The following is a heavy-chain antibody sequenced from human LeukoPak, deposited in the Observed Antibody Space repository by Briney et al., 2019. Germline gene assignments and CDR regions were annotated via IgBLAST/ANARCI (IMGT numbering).Heavy chain of an antibody. CDR1: GDSITSGDYY. V-gene: IGHV4-61*02. CDR2: VVAGGRT. D-gene: IGHD3-3*01. J-gene: IGHJ4*02. Sequence: SETLSLTCTVSGDSITSGDYYWNWLRQPAGKGLEWIGRVVAGGRTLYNPSLRRRVSISTDTSKNQVSLKLTSVTAADPAVYFCARGGAIFTFFESWGQGTLVTVSS. CDR3: ARGGAIFTFFES.